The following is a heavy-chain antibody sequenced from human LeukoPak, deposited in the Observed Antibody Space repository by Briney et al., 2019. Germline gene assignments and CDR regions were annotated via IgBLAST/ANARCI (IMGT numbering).Heavy chain of an antibody. CDR2: ISSSSSYI. CDR3: ARDPGAPLYYYYMDV. V-gene: IGHV3-21*01. D-gene: IGHD1-26*01. Sequence: GSLRLSCAASGFTFSSYSMNWVRQAPGKGLEGVSSISSSSSYIYYADSVKGRFIISRDNAKNSLYLQMNRLRAEDTAVYYCARDPGAPLYYYYMDVWGKGTTVTVSS. CDR1: GFTFSSYS. J-gene: IGHJ6*03.